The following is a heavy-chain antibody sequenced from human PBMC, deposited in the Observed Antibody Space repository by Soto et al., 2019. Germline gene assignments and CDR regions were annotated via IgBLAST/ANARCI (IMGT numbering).Heavy chain of an antibody. CDR3: ARHDQVGRTTETNLDF. CDR2: IYPGDSDT. D-gene: IGHD1-1*01. CDR1: GYSFSTYW. Sequence: GESLKISCKASGYSFSTYWIGWVRQMPGKGLEWMGIIYPGDSDTTYSPSFQGQVTISANSSINTAYLQWSSLKASDTAIYYCARHDQVGRTTETNLDFWGQGTLVTVSS. V-gene: IGHV5-51*01. J-gene: IGHJ4*02.